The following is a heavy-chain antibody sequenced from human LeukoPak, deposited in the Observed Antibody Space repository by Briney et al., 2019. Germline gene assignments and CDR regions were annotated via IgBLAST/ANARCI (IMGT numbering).Heavy chain of an antibody. CDR1: GFTFSDYD. CDR2: ISSSGSTI. CDR3: ARQGHPHAFDI. J-gene: IGHJ3*02. V-gene: IGHV3-11*01. Sequence: GGSLRLSCAASGFTFSDYDMSWIRQAPGKGLEWVSYISSSGSTIYYADSVKGRFTISRDNSKNTLYLQMNSLRAEDTAVYYCARQGHPHAFDIWGQGTMVTVSS.